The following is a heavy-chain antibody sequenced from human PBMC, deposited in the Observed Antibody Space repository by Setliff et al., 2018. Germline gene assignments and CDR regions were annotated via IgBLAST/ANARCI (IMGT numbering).Heavy chain of an antibody. J-gene: IGHJ5*02. CDR2: IYYSGST. D-gene: IGHD2-21*01. V-gene: IGHV4-31*03. CDR1: GGSISSGGYY. CDR3: ARGRYWFAPNWFDP. Sequence: LSLTFTVSGGSISSGGYYWSWIRQHPGKGLEWIGYIYYSGSTYYNPSLKSRVTISVDTSKNQFSLKLSSVTAADTAVYYCARGRYWFAPNWFDPWGQGTLVTVSS.